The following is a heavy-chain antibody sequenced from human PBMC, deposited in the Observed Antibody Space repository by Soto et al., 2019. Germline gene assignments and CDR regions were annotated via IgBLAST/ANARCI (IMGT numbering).Heavy chain of an antibody. CDR3: ANGYCSGGSCYLSAFDI. CDR2: IIPIFGTT. Sequence: QVQLVQSGAEVKKPASSVKVSCKASGGAFSTYSINWVRQAPGQGLEWMGRIIPIFGTTNYAQKFQGRVTITADKSTTTAYMALSSLRSEDTAVYYCANGYCSGGSCYLSAFDIWGQGIMVTVSS. J-gene: IGHJ3*02. D-gene: IGHD2-15*01. V-gene: IGHV1-69*06. CDR1: GGAFSTYS.